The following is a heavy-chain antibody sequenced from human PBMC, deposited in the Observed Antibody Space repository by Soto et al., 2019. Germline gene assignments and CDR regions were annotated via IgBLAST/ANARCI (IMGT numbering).Heavy chain of an antibody. CDR3: ARVRSARNFDY. CDR1: GGSISSYY. CDR2: IYYSGST. J-gene: IGHJ4*02. D-gene: IGHD2-15*01. Sequence: SETLSLTCTVSGGSISSYYWSWIRQPPGKGLEWIGYIYYSGSTNYNPSLKSRVTISVDTSKNQFSLKLSSVTAADTAVYYCARVRSARNFDYWGQGTLVTVS. V-gene: IGHV4-59*01.